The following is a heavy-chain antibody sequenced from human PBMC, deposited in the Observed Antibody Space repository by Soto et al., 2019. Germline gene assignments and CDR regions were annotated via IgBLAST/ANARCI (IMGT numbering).Heavy chain of an antibody. J-gene: IGHJ4*02. CDR2: ISYDGSNK. D-gene: IGHD2-15*01. V-gene: IGHV3-30-3*01. CDR3: ARAGGLLLDY. CDR1: GFTFSSYA. Sequence: QVQLVESGGGVVQPGRSLRLSCAASGFTFSSYAMHWVRQAPGKGLEWVAVISYDGSNKFYADSVKGRFIISRDISKNTLYLQMNSLRAEDTAVYYCARAGGLLLDYWSQGTLVTVSS.